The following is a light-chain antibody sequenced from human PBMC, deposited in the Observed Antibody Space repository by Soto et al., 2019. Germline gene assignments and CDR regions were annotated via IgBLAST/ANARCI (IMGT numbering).Light chain of an antibody. J-gene: IGKJ4*01. CDR1: LRISKY. Sequence: DIKLTLSPSSLSASVGDRVTITCRASLRISKYLNWYQQKPGKAPKLLIYGASTLQSGVPSRFSGSGSGTDFTLTITNLQPEDSATYFCQQSHSTPLTFGGGTKLEI. V-gene: IGKV1-39*01. CDR3: QQSHSTPLT. CDR2: GAS.